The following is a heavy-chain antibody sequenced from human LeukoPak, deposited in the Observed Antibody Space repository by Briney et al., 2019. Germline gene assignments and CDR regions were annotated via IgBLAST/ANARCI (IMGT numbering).Heavy chain of an antibody. CDR3: ARLPRITMVRGVYYYYYYMDV. J-gene: IGHJ6*03. D-gene: IGHD3-10*01. V-gene: IGHV4-39*01. Sequence: KPSETLSLTCTVSGGSISGSSYYWGWIRQPPGKGLEWIGSIYYSGSTYYNPSLKSRVTISVDTSKNQFSLKLSSVTAADTAVYYCARLPRITMVRGVYYYYYYMDVWGKGTTVTVSS. CDR1: GGSISGSSYY. CDR2: IYYSGST.